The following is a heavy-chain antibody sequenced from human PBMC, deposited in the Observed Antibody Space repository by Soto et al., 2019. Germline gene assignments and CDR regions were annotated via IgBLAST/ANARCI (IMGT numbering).Heavy chain of an antibody. Sequence: SETLSLTCAVSGYSISSGYYWGWIRQTPGKGLEWIASIYHSGSTYYNPFLKSRVTISVDTSKNQFSLKLTSVTAADTAVYYCARGAATVTPGWFDPWGQGIMVTVSS. CDR1: GYSISSGYY. J-gene: IGHJ5*02. D-gene: IGHD4-17*01. CDR3: ARGAATVTPGWFDP. CDR2: IYHSGST. V-gene: IGHV4-38-2*01.